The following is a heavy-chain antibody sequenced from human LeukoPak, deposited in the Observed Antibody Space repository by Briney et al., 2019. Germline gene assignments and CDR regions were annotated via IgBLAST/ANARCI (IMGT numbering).Heavy chain of an antibody. V-gene: IGHV4-39*01. CDR2: IYYSGST. D-gene: IGHD2-21*01. Sequence: ASETLSLTRTVSGGSISSSSYYWGWIRQPPGKGLEWIGSIYYSGSTYYNPSLKSRVTISVDTSKNQFSLKLSSVTAADTAVYYCARLQSSGLVWSVYWGQGTLVTVSS. CDR1: GGSISSSSYY. CDR3: ARLQSSGLVWSVY. J-gene: IGHJ4*02.